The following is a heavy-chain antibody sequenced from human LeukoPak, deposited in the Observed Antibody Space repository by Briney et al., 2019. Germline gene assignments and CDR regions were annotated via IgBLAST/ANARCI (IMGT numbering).Heavy chain of an antibody. CDR2: VSSGGDT. V-gene: IGHV4-4*09. D-gene: IGHD2-21*01. Sequence: SETLSLTCTVSGGSISSYFWSWLRQPPGEGLEWIGFVSSGGDTNYNPSLKSRVSISETTSKGQFSLELSSVTAADTAVYYCASHGDCGGTNCLAFDVWGQGAMVIVSS. CDR1: GGSISSYF. J-gene: IGHJ3*01. CDR3: ASHGDCGGTNCLAFDV.